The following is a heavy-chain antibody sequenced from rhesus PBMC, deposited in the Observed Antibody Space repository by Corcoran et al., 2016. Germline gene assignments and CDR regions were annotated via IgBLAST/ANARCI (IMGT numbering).Heavy chain of an antibody. Sequence: QVQLQESGPGLVKPSETLSLTCAVSGYSISSGYYWSWIRQPPGKGLEWIGYITYSGDTSYNPSLKSRVTISRGTYKNQFSLKLSSVTAADTAVYYCARDQGYVGLDSWGQGDVVTGSS. D-gene: IGHD2-2*01. CDR1: GYSISSGYY. CDR2: ITYSGDT. CDR3: ARDQGYVGLDS. V-gene: IGHV4-122*02. J-gene: IGHJ6*01.